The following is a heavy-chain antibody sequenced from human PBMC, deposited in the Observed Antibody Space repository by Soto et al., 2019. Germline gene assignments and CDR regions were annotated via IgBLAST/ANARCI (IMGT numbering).Heavy chain of an antibody. CDR3: ARGVFYYDSSGYLNYYGMDV. Sequence: QVQLVQSGAEVKKPGSSVKVSCKASGGTFSSYAISWVRQAPGQGLEWMGGIIPIFGTANYAQKFQGRVTITADESTRTGYMELSSLRCVDTAVYYCARGVFYYDSSGYLNYYGMDVWGQGTTVTVSS. CDR1: GGTFSSYA. D-gene: IGHD3-22*01. V-gene: IGHV1-69*01. J-gene: IGHJ6*02. CDR2: IIPIFGTA.